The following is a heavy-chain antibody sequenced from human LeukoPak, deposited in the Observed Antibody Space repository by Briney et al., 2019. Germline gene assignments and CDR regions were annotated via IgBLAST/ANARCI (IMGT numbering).Heavy chain of an antibody. Sequence: PGESLRLSCAASGFTFSSYGMHWVRQAPGKGLEWVAFIRYDGSNKYYADSVKGRFTISRDNAKNSLYLQMNSLRAEDTAVYYLSGQDCGGDFLGAFYIWGQGTMVTVSS. D-gene: IGHD2-21*02. V-gene: IGHV3-30*02. CDR3: SGQDCGGDFLGAFYI. CDR1: GFTFSSYG. J-gene: IGHJ3*02. CDR2: IRYDGSNK.